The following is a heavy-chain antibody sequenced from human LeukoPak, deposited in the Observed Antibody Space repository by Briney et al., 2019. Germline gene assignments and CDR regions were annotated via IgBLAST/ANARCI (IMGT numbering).Heavy chain of an antibody. J-gene: IGHJ4*02. CDR3: ARIAYCGGDCYTTYFDY. D-gene: IGHD2-21*01. V-gene: IGHV1-2*02. Sequence: GASVKVSCTASGHIFTVDSIHWVRQAPGQGLEWMGWTHLNGGGTYRAQKFQDSVTMTTDSSTGTAYMELRSLRSDDTAVYYCARIAYCGGDCYTTYFDYWGQGTLVTVSS. CDR1: GHIFTVDS. CDR2: THLNGGGT.